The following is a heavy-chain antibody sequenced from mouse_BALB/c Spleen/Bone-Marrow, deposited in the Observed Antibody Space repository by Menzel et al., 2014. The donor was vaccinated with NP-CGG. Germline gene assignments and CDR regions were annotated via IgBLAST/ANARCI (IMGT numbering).Heavy chain of an antibody. Sequence: VQLQQSGAELVRSGASVKLSCTASGFNIKDNYMNWVKQRPEQGLEWIGWIDPENGDTEYAPKFQGKATMTADTSSNTAYLQLSSLTSEDTGVYHCNADPITWGQGTTLTVSS. CDR3: NADPIT. J-gene: IGHJ2*01. CDR1: GFNIKDNY. V-gene: IGHV14-4*02. CDR2: IDPENGDT.